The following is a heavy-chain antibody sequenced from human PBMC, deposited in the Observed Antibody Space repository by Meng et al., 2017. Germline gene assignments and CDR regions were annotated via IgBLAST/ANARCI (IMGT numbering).Heavy chain of an antibody. Sequence: GESLKISCAASGFTFSSYGMTWVRQTPGKGLEWVSAISGSGSSTYYADSVKGRFTISRDNAKNSLYLQMNSLRAEDTAVYYCARVVEYCSGGSCPTVDYWGQGTLVTGSS. CDR3: ARVVEYCSGGSCPTVDY. CDR1: GFTFSSYG. CDR2: ISGSGSST. V-gene: IGHV3-23*01. D-gene: IGHD2-15*01. J-gene: IGHJ4*02.